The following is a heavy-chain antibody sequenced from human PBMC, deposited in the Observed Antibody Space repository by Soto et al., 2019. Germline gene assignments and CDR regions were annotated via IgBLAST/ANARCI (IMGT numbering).Heavy chain of an antibody. J-gene: IGHJ3*02. V-gene: IGHV5-10-1*01. Sequence: PGESLKISCKGSGYSFTSYWISWVRQMPGKGLEWMGRIDPSDSYTNYSPSFQGHVTISADKSISTAYLQWSSLKASDTAMYYCARHKVGATTLESDAFDIWGQGTMVTVSS. CDR3: ARHKVGATTLESDAFDI. CDR2: IDPSDSYT. D-gene: IGHD1-26*01. CDR1: GYSFTSYW.